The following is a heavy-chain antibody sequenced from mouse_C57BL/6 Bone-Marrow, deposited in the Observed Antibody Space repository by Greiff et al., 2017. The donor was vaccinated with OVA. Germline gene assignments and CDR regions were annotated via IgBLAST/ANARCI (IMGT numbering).Heavy chain of an antibody. CDR3: PRKGWFLKAWFAY. V-gene: IGHV1-64*01. D-gene: IGHD2-3*01. J-gene: IGHJ3*01. Sequence: QVQLQQPGAELVKPGASVKLSCKASGYTFTSYWMHWVKQRPGQGLEWIGMIHPNSGSTNYNEKFKSKATLTVDKSSSTAYMQLSSLTSEDSAVYYCPRKGWFLKAWFAYWGQGTLVTVSA. CDR2: IHPNSGST. CDR1: GYTFTSYW.